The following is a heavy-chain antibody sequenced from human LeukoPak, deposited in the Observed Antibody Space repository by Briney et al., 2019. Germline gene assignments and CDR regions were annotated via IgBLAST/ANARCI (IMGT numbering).Heavy chain of an antibody. CDR3: AKRRLQDQLHYDF. Sequence: PGGSLRLSCAASGFTFSDYYMSWIRQAPGKGLEWVSYISSSSSYTNYADSVKGRFTISRDNSKNTLYLQMNSLRAEDTAVYYCAKRRLQDQLHYDFGGQGTLVTVSS. V-gene: IGHV3-11*03. CDR1: GFTFSDYY. D-gene: IGHD3-3*01. CDR2: ISSSSSYT. J-gene: IGHJ4*02.